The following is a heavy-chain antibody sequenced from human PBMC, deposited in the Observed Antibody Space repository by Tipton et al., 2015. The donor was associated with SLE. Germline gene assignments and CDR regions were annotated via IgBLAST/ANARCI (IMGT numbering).Heavy chain of an antibody. V-gene: IGHV4-38-2*01. D-gene: IGHD3-3*01. CDR1: GYSISSGDF. J-gene: IGHJ4*02. CDR3: ARVSYEFWSGHCDY. Sequence: TLSLTCEVSGYSISSGDFWGWIRPPPGKGLEWIGSISQTGSTYYNPSLKSRVTMSVDTSNNLFSLKLSSVTAADAAMYYCARVSYEFWSGHCDYWGRGTLVTVSS. CDR2: ISQTGST.